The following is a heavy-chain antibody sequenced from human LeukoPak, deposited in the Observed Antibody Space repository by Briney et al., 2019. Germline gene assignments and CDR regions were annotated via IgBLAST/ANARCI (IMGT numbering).Heavy chain of an antibody. Sequence: NPSETLSLTCTVSGGSISNYYWSWIRQPAGKRLELLGRIYSSGSTNYNPSLESRVTVSVDTSKNQFSLKLSSVTAADTAVYYCAREHMVRGVINRWGQGALVTVSS. CDR2: IYSSGST. V-gene: IGHV4-4*07. J-gene: IGHJ1*01. D-gene: IGHD3-10*01. CDR1: GGSISNYY. CDR3: AREHMVRGVINR.